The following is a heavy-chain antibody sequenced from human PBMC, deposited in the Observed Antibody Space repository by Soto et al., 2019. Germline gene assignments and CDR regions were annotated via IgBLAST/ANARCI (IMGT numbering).Heavy chain of an antibody. V-gene: IGHV1-2*02. J-gene: IGHJ4*02. D-gene: IGHD1-26*01. CDR2: INPNSGGT. Sequence: QVQLVQSGAEVKKPGASVKVSCKASGYTFTGYYMHWVRQAPGQGLEWMGWINPNSGGTNYAQKFQGRVTMTRDTSISTAYMELSRLRSDDTAVYYCARDLGGWELLWAFDYWGQGTLVTVSS. CDR1: GYTFTGYY. CDR3: ARDLGGWELLWAFDY.